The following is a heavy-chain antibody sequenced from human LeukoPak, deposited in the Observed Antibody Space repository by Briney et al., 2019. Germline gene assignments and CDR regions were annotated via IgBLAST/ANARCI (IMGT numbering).Heavy chain of an antibody. V-gene: IGHV3-21*01. CDR1: GFTFSSYS. Sequence: GGSLRLSCAASGFTFSSYSMNWVRQAPGKGLEWVSSISSSSSYIYYADSVKGRFTISRDNAKNSLYLQMNSLRAEDTAVYYCARGGIVVVPAANPWDWGKGTLVTVSS. J-gene: IGHJ4*02. CDR3: ARGGIVVVPAANPWD. CDR2: ISSSSSYI. D-gene: IGHD2-2*01.